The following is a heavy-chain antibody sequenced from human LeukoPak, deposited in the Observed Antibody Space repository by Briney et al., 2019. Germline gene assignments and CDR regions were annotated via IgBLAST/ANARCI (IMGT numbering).Heavy chain of an antibody. CDR3: AKDGVTTMVQGVG. Sequence: GGSLRLSCAASGFTFDTYALSWVRRAPGKGLEWVSAISGSGTNTYYADSVKGRFTISRDNSKGTVFLQMNSLRAEDTAVYYCAKDGVTTMVQGVGWGQGTLVTVSS. D-gene: IGHD3-10*01. CDR1: GFTFDTYA. V-gene: IGHV3-23*01. J-gene: IGHJ4*02. CDR2: ISGSGTNT.